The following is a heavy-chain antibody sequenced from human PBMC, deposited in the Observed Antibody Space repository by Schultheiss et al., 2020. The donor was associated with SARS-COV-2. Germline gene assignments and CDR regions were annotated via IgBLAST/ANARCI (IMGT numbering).Heavy chain of an antibody. J-gene: IGHJ4*02. CDR1: GFTFSSYE. CDR3: ARSWYVRGYSEDY. V-gene: IGHV3-48*03. D-gene: IGHD3-16*01. CDR2: ISSSGSTI. Sequence: GGSLRLSCAASGFTFSSYEMNWVRQAPGKGLEWVSYISSSGSTIYYADSVKGRFTISRDNAKNSLYLQMNSLRAEDTAVYYCARSWYVRGYSEDYWGQGTLVTVSS.